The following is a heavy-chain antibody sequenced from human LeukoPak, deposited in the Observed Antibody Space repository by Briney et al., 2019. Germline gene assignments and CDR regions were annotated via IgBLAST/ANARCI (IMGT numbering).Heavy chain of an antibody. D-gene: IGHD3-10*01. CDR2: INPNSGGT. CDR3: ARGGKIMITMVRGVLASRDAFDI. Sequence: GASVKVSCKASGYTFIGYYMHWVRQAPGQGLEWMGWINPNSGGTKYAQKFQGRFTMTRDTSISTAYMDLSRLRSDDTAVYYCARGGKIMITMVRGVLASRDAFDIWGQGTMVTVSS. J-gene: IGHJ3*02. CDR1: GYTFIGYY. V-gene: IGHV1-2*02.